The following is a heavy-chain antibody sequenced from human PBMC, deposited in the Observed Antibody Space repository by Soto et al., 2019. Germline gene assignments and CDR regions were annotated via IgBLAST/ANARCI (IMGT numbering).Heavy chain of an antibody. J-gene: IGHJ6*02. V-gene: IGHV3-49*03. Sequence: GGSLRLSCTTSGFTFGDYSMSWFRQAPGKGLEWVGLIRSEAYGETTEYAASVTGRFTISRDDYKSTAYLQMNSLKTEDTGVYYCSSGAAADFYYGMDVWGQGTTVTVSS. D-gene: IGHD6-13*01. CDR1: GFTFGDYS. CDR3: SSGAAADFYYGMDV. CDR2: IRSEAYGETT.